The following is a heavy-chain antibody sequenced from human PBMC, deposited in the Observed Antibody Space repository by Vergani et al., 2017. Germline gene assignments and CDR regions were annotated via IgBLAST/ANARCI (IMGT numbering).Heavy chain of an antibody. CDR1: GFTFSSYG. CDR2: ISYDGSNK. J-gene: IGHJ6*02. D-gene: IGHD6-13*01. CDR3: AKPRYSSSGSDYYYYGMDV. Sequence: QVQLVESGGGVVQPGRSLRLSCAASGFTFSSYGMHWVRQAPGKGLEWVAVISYDGSNKYYADSVKGRFTISRDNSKNTLYLQMNSLRAEDTAVYYCAKPRYSSSGSDYYYYGMDVWGQGTTVTASS. V-gene: IGHV3-30*18.